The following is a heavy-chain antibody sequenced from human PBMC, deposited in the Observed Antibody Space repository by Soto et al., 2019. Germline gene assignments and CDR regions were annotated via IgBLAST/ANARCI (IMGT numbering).Heavy chain of an antibody. D-gene: IGHD3-22*01. CDR1: GGYVGSDGYH. J-gene: IGHJ1*01. Sequence: PSETLSLPCTVSGGYVGSDGYHWTWIRQNPGKGLEWVGSIYYRGSTYYNPSLKSRVSISLDTSKNHFSLNLSSVTAADTAVYYCAARAGYFDSRGYHWYFQHWGQGTRVTVSS. V-gene: IGHV4-31*03. CDR2: IYYRGST. CDR3: AARAGYFDSRGYHWYFQH.